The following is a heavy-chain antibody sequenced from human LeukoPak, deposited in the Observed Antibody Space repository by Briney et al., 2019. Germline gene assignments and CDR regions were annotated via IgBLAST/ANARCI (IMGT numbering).Heavy chain of an antibody. J-gene: IGHJ4*02. D-gene: IGHD3-22*01. CDR1: GYTFTGYY. CDR3: ACRGYYYDSSGFHLNY. Sequence: ASVKVSCKASGYTFTGYYMHWVRQAPGQGLEWMGWINPNSGGTNYAQKFQGRVTMTRDTSISTAYMELSRLRSVDTAVYYCACRGYYYDSSGFHLNYWGQGTLVTVSS. CDR2: INPNSGGT. V-gene: IGHV1-2*02.